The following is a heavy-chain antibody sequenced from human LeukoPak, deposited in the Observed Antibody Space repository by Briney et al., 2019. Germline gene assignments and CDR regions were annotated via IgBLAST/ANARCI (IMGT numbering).Heavy chain of an antibody. V-gene: IGHV3-21*06. CDR3: ARFETVAAKPFEY. Sequence: GGSLRLSCAASGFVFSSYSMNWVRQAPGKGLEWVSSISSESAHILYAEPVKGRFTISRDNVENLVYLHMNSLRAEDTAVYYCARFETVAAKPFEYWGQGTLVRVSS. D-gene: IGHD6-19*01. CDR1: GFVFSSYS. J-gene: IGHJ4*02. CDR2: ISSESAHI.